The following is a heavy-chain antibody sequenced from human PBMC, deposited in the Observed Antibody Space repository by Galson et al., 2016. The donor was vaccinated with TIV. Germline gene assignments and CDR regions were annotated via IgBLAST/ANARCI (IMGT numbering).Heavy chain of an antibody. D-gene: IGHD1-26*01. V-gene: IGHV4-31*03. CDR2: IYYSGST. J-gene: IGHJ1*01. Sequence: TLSLTCNVSGGSISNGGYFWSWIRLHPGKGLEWIGNIYYSGSTYYNPSLKSRVTVSVDTSQNQFSLILRSVTAADTAVYYCARWADSGSYYDYFQQWGQGTLVTVSS. CDR1: GGSISNGGYF. CDR3: ARWADSGSYYDYFQQ.